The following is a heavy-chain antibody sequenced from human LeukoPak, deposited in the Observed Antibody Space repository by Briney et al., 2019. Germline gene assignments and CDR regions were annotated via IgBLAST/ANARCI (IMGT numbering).Heavy chain of an antibody. Sequence: PSETLSLTCTVSGGSISSYYWSWIRLPPGKGLEWIGYIYYTGATYYNPSLKSRVTISLDTSKNQFSLKLSPVTAADAAVYYCARAGYSYGTGYYFDYWGQGALVTVSS. D-gene: IGHD5-18*01. CDR1: GGSISSYY. CDR2: IYYTGAT. V-gene: IGHV4-59*01. J-gene: IGHJ4*02. CDR3: ARAGYSYGTGYYFDY.